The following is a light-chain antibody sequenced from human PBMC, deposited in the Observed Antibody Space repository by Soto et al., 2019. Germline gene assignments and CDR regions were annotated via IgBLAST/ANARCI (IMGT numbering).Light chain of an antibody. V-gene: IGKV3-15*01. J-gene: IGKJ1*01. CDR2: GAS. CDR1: QSVSRN. Sequence: EIVMTQSPATLSVSPGDGVTLSCRASQSVSRNFAWYQQKPGQAPRLLIFGASTRATGIPARFSGSGSGTDFTLTISSLQSEDFAVYFCQHYYNWPRTFGQGTKVDI. CDR3: QHYYNWPRT.